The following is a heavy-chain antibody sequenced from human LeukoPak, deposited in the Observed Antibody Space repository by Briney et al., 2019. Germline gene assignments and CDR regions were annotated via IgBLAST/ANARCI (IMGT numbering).Heavy chain of an antibody. CDR1: GFTFSSYW. Sequence: GGSLRLSCAASGFTFSSYWMNWVRQAPGKGLEWVSSVSSSSSSIYYADSVKGRFTISRDNAKNSLYLQMNSLRAEDTAVYYCAFLEVVAATPYYWGQGTLVTVSS. CDR2: VSSSSSSI. J-gene: IGHJ4*02. V-gene: IGHV3-21*04. CDR3: AFLEVVAATPYY. D-gene: IGHD2-15*01.